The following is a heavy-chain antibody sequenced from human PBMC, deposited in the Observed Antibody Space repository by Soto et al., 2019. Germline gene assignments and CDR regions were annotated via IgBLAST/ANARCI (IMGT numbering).Heavy chain of an antibody. J-gene: IGHJ4*02. CDR2: IRGKAYHGTT. D-gene: IGHD6-19*01. CDR1: GFTFGDYT. CDR3: SRGTYSSGWYWAFNY. Sequence: GGSLRLSCTTSGFTFGDYTMSWVRQAPGKGLEWVGFIRGKAYHGTTEYAASVKDRFTISRDDSNGVAYLQMNSLKTEDTAVYFCSRGTYSSGWYWAFNYWGQGTRVTVS. V-gene: IGHV3-49*04.